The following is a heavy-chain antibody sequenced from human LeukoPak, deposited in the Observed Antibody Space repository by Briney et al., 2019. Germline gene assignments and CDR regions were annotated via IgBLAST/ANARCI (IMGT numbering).Heavy chain of an antibody. Sequence: GGSLRLSCAASGFTFSSYSMNWVRQAPGKGLEWVSYISSSTNTIYYADSVKGRFTISRDNAKNSLFLQMNSLRDEDTAVYYCAKDRGSSSSAYGMDVWGQGTTVTVSS. J-gene: IGHJ6*02. CDR3: AKDRGSSSSAYGMDV. CDR1: GFTFSSYS. D-gene: IGHD6-13*01. V-gene: IGHV3-48*02. CDR2: ISSSTNTI.